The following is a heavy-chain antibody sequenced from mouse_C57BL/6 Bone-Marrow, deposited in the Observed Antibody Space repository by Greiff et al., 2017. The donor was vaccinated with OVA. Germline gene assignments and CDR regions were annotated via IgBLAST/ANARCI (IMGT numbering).Heavy chain of an antibody. Sequence: VKLQQPGAELVMPGASVKLSCKASGYTFTSYWMHWVKQRPGQGLEWIGEIDPSDSYTNYNQKFKGKSTLTVDKSSSTAYMQLSSLTSEDSAVYYCARQYNLFAYWGQGTLVTVSA. V-gene: IGHV1-69*01. D-gene: IGHD1-3*01. CDR1: GYTFTSYW. CDR2: IDPSDSYT. CDR3: ARQYNLFAY. J-gene: IGHJ3*01.